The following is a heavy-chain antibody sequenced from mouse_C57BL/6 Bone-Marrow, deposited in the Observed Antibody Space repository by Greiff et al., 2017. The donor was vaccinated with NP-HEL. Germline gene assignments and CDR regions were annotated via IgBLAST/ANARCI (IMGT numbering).Heavy chain of an antibody. J-gene: IGHJ4*01. CDR3: ARHGATMDY. CDR1: EFAFPSYY. CDR2: INSDGGST. Sequence: EVKLMESGGGLVQPGESLKLSCASSEFAFPSYYMSWVRQTPEKRLELVAAINSDGGSTYYPDTMEGRFIISRDTTKKTLYLQLSSLRSEDTAFSYNARHGATMDYWGKGTSVTVSS. V-gene: IGHV5-2*01.